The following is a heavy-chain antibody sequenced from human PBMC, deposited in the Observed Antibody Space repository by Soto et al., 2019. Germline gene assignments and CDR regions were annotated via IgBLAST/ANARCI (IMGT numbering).Heavy chain of an antibody. J-gene: IGHJ5*02. CDR3: AKDFQMDYVWGSYENWFDP. CDR1: GFTFSSYA. V-gene: IGHV3-23*01. CDR2: ISGSGGST. Sequence: PGGSLRLSCAASGFTFSSYAMSWVRQAPGKGLEWVSAISGSGGSTYYADSVKGRFTISRDNSKNTLYLQMNSLRAEDTAVYYCAKDFQMDYVWGSYENWFDPWGQGTLVTVSS. D-gene: IGHD3-16*01.